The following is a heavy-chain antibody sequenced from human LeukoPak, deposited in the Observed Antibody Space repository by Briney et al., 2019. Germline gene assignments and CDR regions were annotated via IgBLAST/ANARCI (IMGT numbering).Heavy chain of an antibody. Sequence: ASVKVSCKASGYTFTSYAMHWVRQAPGQRLEWMGWINAGNGNTKYSQKFQGRVTITRDTSASTAYMELSSLRSEDTAVYYCARDNRGILTGYYDNWFDPWGQGTLVTVSS. V-gene: IGHV1-3*01. CDR3: ARDNRGILTGYYDNWFDP. D-gene: IGHD3-9*01. J-gene: IGHJ5*02. CDR2: INAGNGNT. CDR1: GYTFTSYA.